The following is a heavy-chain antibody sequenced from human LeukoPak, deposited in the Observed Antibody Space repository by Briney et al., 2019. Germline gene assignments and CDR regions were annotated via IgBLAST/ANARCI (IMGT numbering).Heavy chain of an antibody. Sequence: ASVKVSCKASGYTFTSYDINWVRQATGQGLEWMGWMNPNSGNTGYAQKFQGRVTMTRNTSISTAYMELSSLRSEDTAVYYCATAVRYCSSTSCSRGHYYYYMDVWGKGTTVTVSS. J-gene: IGHJ6*03. CDR3: ATAVRYCSSTSCSRGHYYYYMDV. D-gene: IGHD2-2*01. CDR2: MNPNSGNT. CDR1: GYTFTSYD. V-gene: IGHV1-8*01.